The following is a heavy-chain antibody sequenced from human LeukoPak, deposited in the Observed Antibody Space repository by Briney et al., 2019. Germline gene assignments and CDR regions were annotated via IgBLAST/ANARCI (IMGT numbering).Heavy chain of an antibody. V-gene: IGHV3-74*01. D-gene: IGHD3-9*01. CDR1: GFTFSSYW. J-gene: IGHJ4*02. CDR2: INSDGSST. Sequence: GGSLRLSCAASGFTFSSYWMHWVRQAPGKGLVWVSRINSDGSSTSYADSVKGRFTISRDNAKNTLYLQMNSLRAEDTAVYYCTILTGYSAVASDYWGQGTLVTVSS. CDR3: TILTGYSAVASDY.